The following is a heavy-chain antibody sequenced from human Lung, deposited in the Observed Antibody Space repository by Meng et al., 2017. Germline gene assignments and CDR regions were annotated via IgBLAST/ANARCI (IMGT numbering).Heavy chain of an antibody. V-gene: IGHV4-34*01. CDR2: INHSGST. J-gene: IGHJ4*02. CDR3: ARGPTTMAHDFDY. D-gene: IGHD4-11*01. Sequence: QAQLQQWGPGLLKASETLSLTCVVSGGSFSDYYWRVIRKPPGKGLEWIGEINHSGSTNYNPYLESRATISVDTSQNNLSLKLSSVTAADSAVYYCARGPTTMAHDFDYWGQGTLVTVSS. CDR1: GGSFSDYY.